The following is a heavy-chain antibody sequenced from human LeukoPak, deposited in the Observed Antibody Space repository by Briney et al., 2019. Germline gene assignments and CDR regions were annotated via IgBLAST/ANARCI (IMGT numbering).Heavy chain of an antibody. D-gene: IGHD1-26*01. CDR2: INPNSGGT. CDR3: ARVRVGRNSYGMDV. CDR1: GYTFTGYY. J-gene: IGHJ6*02. V-gene: IGHV1-2*02. Sequence: ASVKVSCKASGYTFTGYYMHWVRQAPGQGLEWMGWINPNSGGTNYAQKFHGRVTMTRDTSISTAYMELSRLRSDDTAVYYCARVRVGRNSYGMDVWGQGTTVTVSS.